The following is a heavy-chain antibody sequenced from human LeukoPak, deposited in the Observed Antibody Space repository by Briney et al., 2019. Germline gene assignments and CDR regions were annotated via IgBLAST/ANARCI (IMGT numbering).Heavy chain of an antibody. CDR2: INQDGTEK. CDR3: ARDIVLIAVAVRGSFDI. V-gene: IGHV3-7*03. D-gene: IGHD6-19*01. CDR1: GFTFTTYW. Sequence: GGSLRLSCAASGFTFTTYWMSWVRQAPGKGLGWVARINQDGTEKYYVDSVKGRFTISRDYAKKSLFLQMNSLRAEDTALYYCARDIVLIAVAVRGSFDIWGQGTMVTVSS. J-gene: IGHJ3*02.